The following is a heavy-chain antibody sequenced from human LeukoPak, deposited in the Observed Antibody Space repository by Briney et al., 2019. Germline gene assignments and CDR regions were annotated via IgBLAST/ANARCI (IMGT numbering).Heavy chain of an antibody. D-gene: IGHD3-22*01. J-gene: IGHJ4*02. CDR1: GFTFGDYA. Sequence: GGSLRLSCTASGFTFGDYAVSWFRQAPGKGLEWVGFIRSKAYGWTTEYAASVKGRFTISRDDSKSIAYLQMNSLKTEDTAVYYYTRQGLAYYYDSTGYYPPGYWGQGTLVTVSS. CDR3: TRQGLAYYYDSTGYYPPGY. CDR2: IRSKAYGWTT. V-gene: IGHV3-49*03.